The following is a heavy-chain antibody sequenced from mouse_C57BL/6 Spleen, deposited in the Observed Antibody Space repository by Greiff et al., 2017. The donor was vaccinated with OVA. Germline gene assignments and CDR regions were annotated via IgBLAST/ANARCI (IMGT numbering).Heavy chain of an antibody. CDR3: ARGAPEGYAMDY. J-gene: IGHJ4*01. CDR2: IYPGDGDT. V-gene: IGHV1-82*01. Sequence: QVQLQQSGPELVKPGASVKISCKASGYAFSSSWMNWVKQRPGKGLEWIGRIYPGDGDTNYNGKFKGKATLTADKSSSTAYMQLSSLTSEDSAVYFCARGAPEGYAMDYWGQGTSVTVSS. CDR1: GYAFSSSW.